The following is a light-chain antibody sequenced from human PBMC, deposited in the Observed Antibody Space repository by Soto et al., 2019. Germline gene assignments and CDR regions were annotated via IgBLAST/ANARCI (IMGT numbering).Light chain of an antibody. J-gene: IGLJ2*01. CDR2: GNS. V-gene: IGLV1-40*01. Sequence: QSVLTQPPSVSGAPGQRVTICCTGSNSNIGAGYDVNWYQQLPGTAPKLLIYGNSNRPSGVPDRFSASKSGTSASLAITGLQAEDEADYYCQSYDSSLRGVFGGGTKLTVL. CDR1: NSNIGAGYD. CDR3: QSYDSSLRGV.